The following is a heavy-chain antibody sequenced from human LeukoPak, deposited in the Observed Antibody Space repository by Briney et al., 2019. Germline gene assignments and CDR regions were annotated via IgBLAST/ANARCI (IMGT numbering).Heavy chain of an antibody. D-gene: IGHD3-9*01. J-gene: IGHJ6*04. Sequence: ASVKVSCKASGGTFSGYAISWVRQAPGQGLEWMGGTIPIFGTANYAQKFQGRVPITADKSTSTAYMELSSLRSEDTAVYYCARGLTGSDVYGMDVWGKGTTVTVSS. CDR2: TIPIFGTA. CDR1: GGTFSGYA. V-gene: IGHV1-69*06. CDR3: ARGLTGSDVYGMDV.